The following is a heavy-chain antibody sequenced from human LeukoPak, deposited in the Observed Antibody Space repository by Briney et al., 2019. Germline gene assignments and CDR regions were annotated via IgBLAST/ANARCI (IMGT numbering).Heavy chain of an antibody. CDR1: GFTFSSYH. D-gene: IGHD3-10*01. CDR2: ISSNSDYI. J-gene: IGHJ5*02. Sequence: PGGSLRLSCAASGFTFSSYHINWVRQAPGKGLEWVSSISSNSDYIYYADSVKGRFTISRDNAKNSLYLQMNSLRAEDTAVYYCARVLLGSWDWFDPWGQGTLVTVSS. CDR3: ARVLLGSWDWFDP. V-gene: IGHV3-21*01.